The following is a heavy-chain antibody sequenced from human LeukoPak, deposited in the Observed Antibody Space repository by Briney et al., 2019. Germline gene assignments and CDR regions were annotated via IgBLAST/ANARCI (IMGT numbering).Heavy chain of an antibody. J-gene: IGHJ3*01. CDR2: ISSSSTYI. CDR3: VRDLDWGAFDV. CDR1: GFTFSSYS. Sequence: PGGSLRLSCAASGFTFSSYSMNWVRQAPGKGLEWVSSISSSSTYIHYADSVKGRFTISRDNAKKSLYLQMNSLRAEDTALYYCVRDLDWGAFDVWGQGTMVTVSS. D-gene: IGHD3/OR15-3a*01. V-gene: IGHV3-21*04.